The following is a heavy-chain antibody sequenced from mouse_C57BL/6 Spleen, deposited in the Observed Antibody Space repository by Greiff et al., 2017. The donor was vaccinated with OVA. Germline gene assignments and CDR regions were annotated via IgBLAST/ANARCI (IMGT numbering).Heavy chain of an antibody. CDR2: FYPGSGSI. CDR1: GYTFTEYT. CDR3: ARHEDYYGSSPSYAMDY. V-gene: IGHV1-62-2*01. Sequence: VKLMESGAELVKPGASVKLSCKASGYTFTEYTIHWVKQRSGQGLEWIGWFYPGSGSIKYNEKFKDKATLTADKSSSTVYMELSRLTSEDSAVYFCARHEDYYGSSPSYAMDYWGQGTSVTVSS. D-gene: IGHD1-1*01. J-gene: IGHJ4*01.